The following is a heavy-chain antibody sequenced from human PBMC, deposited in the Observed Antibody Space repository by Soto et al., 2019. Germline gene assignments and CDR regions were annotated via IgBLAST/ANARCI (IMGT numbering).Heavy chain of an antibody. CDR2: ITSSGSYV. J-gene: IGHJ6*02. V-gene: IGHV3-21*01. D-gene: IGHD3-3*02. CDR3: VKDEGIDAMDV. CDR1: GFTFSRNT. Sequence: EVQLVESGGGLVKPGGSLRLSCVTSGFTFSRNTMNWVRQAPGKGLEWVASITSSGSYVYYADSVKGRFSASRDNAKNSLSLQMDSLRPDDTAIYFCVKDEGIDAMDVWGQGTTVTVSS.